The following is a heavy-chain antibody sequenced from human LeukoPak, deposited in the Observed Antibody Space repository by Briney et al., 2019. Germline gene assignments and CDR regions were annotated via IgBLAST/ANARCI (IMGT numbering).Heavy chain of an antibody. CDR3: ARGQKYRNGYTVTELGSGYFDY. CDR1: SGSISSYY. Sequence: SGTLSLTCSVSSGSISSYYWSWIRQPPGKGLEWIGYIYYSGRTSYNPSLKSRVTISVDTSKNHFSLTLSSVTAADTAVYYCARGQKYRNGYTVTELGSGYFDYWGQGTLVTVSS. J-gene: IGHJ4*02. D-gene: IGHD5-18*01. V-gene: IGHV4-59*01. CDR2: IYYSGRT.